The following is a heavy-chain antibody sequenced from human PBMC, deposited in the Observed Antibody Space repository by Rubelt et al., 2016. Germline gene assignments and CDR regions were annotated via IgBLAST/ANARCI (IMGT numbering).Heavy chain of an antibody. Sequence: QVHLVESGGGLVKPGGSLRLSCAASGFTFSDYYMSWIRQAPGKGLEWVSQLDSSGSTGYYADSVKGRFTISRDNSKNSLYLQMNSLRTEDTAFYYCAKDYSSGWYDYWGQGTLVTVSS. CDR1: GFTFSDYY. V-gene: IGHV3-11*01. CDR3: AKDYSSGWYDY. D-gene: IGHD6-19*01. CDR2: LDSSGSTG. J-gene: IGHJ4*02.